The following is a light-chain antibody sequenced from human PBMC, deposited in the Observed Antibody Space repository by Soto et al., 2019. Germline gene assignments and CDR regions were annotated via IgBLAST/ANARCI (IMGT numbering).Light chain of an antibody. V-gene: IGLV7-46*01. CDR1: TGAVTNGHY. J-gene: IGLJ1*01. Sequence: QSVVTQEPSLTVSPGGTVTLTCGSSTGAVTNGHYPYWFQQKPGQAPRTVIYDTSNKYSWTPARFSGSLLEGKAALTLSGAQPEDEADYYCLLSYRVDKVFGTGTKVTVL. CDR2: DTS. CDR3: LLSYRVDKV.